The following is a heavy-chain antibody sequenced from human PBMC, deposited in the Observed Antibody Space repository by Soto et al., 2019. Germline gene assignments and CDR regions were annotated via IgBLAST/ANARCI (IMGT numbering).Heavy chain of an antibody. CDR2: ISGSGGST. Sequence: GGSLRLSCAASGFTFSSYALSWVRQAPGKGLEWVSVISGSGGSTGYADSVKGRFTISRDNSKNMLYLQMNSLRAEDTAVYYCAKDGDYFGEMAPQRPGYFDYWGQGTLVTVSS. D-gene: IGHD3-3*01. CDR3: AKDGDYFGEMAPQRPGYFDY. J-gene: IGHJ4*02. V-gene: IGHV3-23*01. CDR1: GFTFSSYA.